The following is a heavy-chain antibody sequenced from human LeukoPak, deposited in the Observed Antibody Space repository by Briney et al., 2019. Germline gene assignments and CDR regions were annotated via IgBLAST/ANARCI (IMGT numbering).Heavy chain of an antibody. CDR2: IIPIFGIA. CDR1: GGTFSSYA. V-gene: IGHV1-69*04. J-gene: IGHJ3*02. D-gene: IGHD3-22*01. CDR3: ARAAPYYYDSSGDYAFDI. Sequence: GASVKVSCKASGGTFSSYAISWVRQAPGQGLEWMGRIIPIFGIANYAQKFQGRVTITADKSTSTAYMELSSLRSEDTAVYYCARAAPYYYDSSGDYAFDIWDQGTMVTVSS.